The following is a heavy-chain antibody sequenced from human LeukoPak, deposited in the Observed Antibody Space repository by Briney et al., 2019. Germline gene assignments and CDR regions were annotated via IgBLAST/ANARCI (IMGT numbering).Heavy chain of an antibody. D-gene: IGHD3-22*01. Sequence: SETLSLTCTVSGGSISSGGYYWSWIRQHPGKGLEWIGYIYYSGSTYYNPSLKSRVTISVDTSKNQFSLKLCSVTAADTAVYYCARKDYTMIDDYWGQGTLVTVSS. V-gene: IGHV4-31*03. CDR3: ARKDYTMIDDY. J-gene: IGHJ4*02. CDR2: IYYSGST. CDR1: GGSISSGGYY.